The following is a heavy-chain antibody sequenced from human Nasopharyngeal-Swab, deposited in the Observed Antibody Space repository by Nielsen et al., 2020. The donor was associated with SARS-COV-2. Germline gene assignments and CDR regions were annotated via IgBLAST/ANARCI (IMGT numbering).Heavy chain of an antibody. CDR3: ARSGRGAFDY. CDR2: ISHNGNA. V-gene: IGHV4-4*02. D-gene: IGHD1-26*01. J-gene: IGHJ4*02. Sequence: SETLSLTCAVSGGSISSSYWWSCVRQPPGKGLGWIGEISHNGNANYHPSLKSRVTISLDESRNQFSLNLNSVTGADTAVYYCARSGRGAFDYWGQGTLVTVSS. CDR1: GGSISSSYW.